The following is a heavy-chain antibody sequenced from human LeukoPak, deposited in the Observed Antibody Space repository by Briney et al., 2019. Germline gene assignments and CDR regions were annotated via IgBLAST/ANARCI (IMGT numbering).Heavy chain of an antibody. J-gene: IGHJ6*03. CDR1: GGSFSGYY. CDR3: ARAGMVRDHGPIYYYYYYMDV. Sequence: KPSETLSLTCAVYGGSFSGYYWSWIRQPPGKGLEWIGEINHSGSTNYNPSLKSRVTISVDTSKNQFSLKLSSVTAADTAVYYCARAGMVRDHGPIYYYYYYMDVWGKGTTVTISS. CDR2: INHSGST. V-gene: IGHV4-34*01. D-gene: IGHD3-10*01.